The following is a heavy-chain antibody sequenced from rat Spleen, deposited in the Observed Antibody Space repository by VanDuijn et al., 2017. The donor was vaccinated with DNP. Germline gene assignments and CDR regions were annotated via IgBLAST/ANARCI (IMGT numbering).Heavy chain of an antibody. CDR2: ISYSGRT. CDR1: GYSITSNY. V-gene: IGHV3-1*01. D-gene: IGHD1-12*02. CDR3: ASYYYDGYYAMDA. J-gene: IGHJ4*01. Sequence: EVQLQESGPGLVKPSQSLSLTCSVTGYSITSNYWGWIRKFPGNKMEWIGHISYSGRTTYNPSLKSRIPITRDTSKNQFFLQLNSVTTEDTATYYCASYYYDGYYAMDAWGQGTSVTVSS.